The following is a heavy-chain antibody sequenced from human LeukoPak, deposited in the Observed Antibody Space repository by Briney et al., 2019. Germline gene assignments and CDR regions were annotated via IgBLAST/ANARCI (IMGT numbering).Heavy chain of an antibody. V-gene: IGHV4-59*05. CDR3: ACTTITFDY. J-gene: IGHJ4*02. CDR1: GVSISSYY. CDR2: IYYSGST. Sequence: PSETLSLTCTVSGVSISSYYWSWIRQPPGKGLEWIGSIYYSGSTYYNPSLKSRVTISVDTSKNQFSLKLSSVTAADTAVYYCACTTITFDYWGQGTLVTVSS. D-gene: IGHD5-12*01.